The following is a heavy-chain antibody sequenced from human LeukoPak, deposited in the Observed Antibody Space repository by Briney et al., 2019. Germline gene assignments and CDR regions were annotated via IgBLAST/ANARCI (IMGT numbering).Heavy chain of an antibody. CDR1: GFTFSGFE. J-gene: IGHJ5*02. CDR2: ISSSGSTR. D-gene: IGHD2-21*02. CDR3: ARDPVNCGGDCYQA. V-gene: IGHV3-48*03. Sequence: GGSLGLSCAASGFTFSGFEMNWVRQAPGKGLEWVSYISSSGSTRYYADSVEGRFTVSRDNAKNSLYLQMNSLRAEDTAVYYCARDPVNCGGDCYQAWGQGTLVTVSS.